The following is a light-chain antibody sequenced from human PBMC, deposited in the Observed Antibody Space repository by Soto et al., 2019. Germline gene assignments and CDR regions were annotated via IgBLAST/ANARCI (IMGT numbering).Light chain of an antibody. CDR3: QQYNNGPAIT. CDR2: GAS. J-gene: IGKJ5*01. Sequence: EIVMTQSPATLSVSPGERATLSCRASQSVSSNLAWYQQKPGQAPRLLIYGASTRATGIPARFSGSGSGTEFTLTISSLQSEDFAVYDCQQYNNGPAITFGQGTRLAIK. CDR1: QSVSSN. V-gene: IGKV3-15*01.